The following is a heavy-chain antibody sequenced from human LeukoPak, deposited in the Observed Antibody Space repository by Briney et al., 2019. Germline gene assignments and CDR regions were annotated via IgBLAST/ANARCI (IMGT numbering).Heavy chain of an antibody. V-gene: IGHV1-69*13. CDR2: LTQFFRRT. CDR1: GGSFRTYP. J-gene: IGHJ5*02. Sequence: SVKVSCKASGGSFRTYPISWVRQAPGQGLEWMGGLTQFFRRTNYTQKFQGRLTITADASSSTAYMELSDLRSDDTAVYYCATSESGRTWDWFAPWGQGTPVTVSS. D-gene: IGHD3-10*01. CDR3: ATSESGRTWDWFAP.